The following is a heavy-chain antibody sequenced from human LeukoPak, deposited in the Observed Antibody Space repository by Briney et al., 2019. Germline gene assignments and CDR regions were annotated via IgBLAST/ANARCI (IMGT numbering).Heavy chain of an antibody. CDR2: ISGSGGST. J-gene: IGHJ5*02. Sequence: PGGSLRLSCAASGFTFSSYAMSWVRQAPGKGLEWVSAISGSGGSTYYADSVKGRFTISRDNSKNTLYPQMNSLRAEDTAVYYCAKTPLYCSSTSCYAGDSTNWFDPWGQGTLVTVSS. D-gene: IGHD2-2*01. V-gene: IGHV3-23*01. CDR3: AKTPLYCSSTSCYAGDSTNWFDP. CDR1: GFTFSSYA.